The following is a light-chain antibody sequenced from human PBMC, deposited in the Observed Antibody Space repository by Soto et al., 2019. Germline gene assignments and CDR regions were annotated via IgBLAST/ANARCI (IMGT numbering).Light chain of an antibody. Sequence: DIQMTQSPSTLSASLGDRVTISCRASQSISNWLAWYQQKPGKAPKLLIYKASSLESGVPSRFSGSGSATEFTLTISSLQPDDFATYYCQQYSTYPWTFGQGTKVDIK. V-gene: IGKV1-5*03. CDR3: QQYSTYPWT. CDR2: KAS. J-gene: IGKJ1*01. CDR1: QSISNW.